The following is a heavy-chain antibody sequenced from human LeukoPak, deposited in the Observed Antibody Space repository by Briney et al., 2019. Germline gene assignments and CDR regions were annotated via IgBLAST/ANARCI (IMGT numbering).Heavy chain of an antibody. Sequence: QVQLVESGGGVVQPGRSLRLSCAASGFTFSSYAMHWARQAPGKGLEWVAVISYDGSNKYYADSVKGRFTISRDNSKNTLYLQMNSLRAEDTAVYYCAKASEGDSHYGMDVWGQGTTVTVSS. CDR2: ISYDGSNK. CDR3: AKASEGDSHYGMDV. CDR1: GFTFSSYA. V-gene: IGHV3-30-3*01. D-gene: IGHD2-21*02. J-gene: IGHJ6*02.